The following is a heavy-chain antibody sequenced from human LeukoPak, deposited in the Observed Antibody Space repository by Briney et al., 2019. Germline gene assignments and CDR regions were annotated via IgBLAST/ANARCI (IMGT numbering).Heavy chain of an antibody. J-gene: IGHJ4*02. CDR1: GGSFSGYY. V-gene: IGHV4-34*01. D-gene: IGHD6-13*01. CDR2: INHSGST. CDR3: ARDFSTYSSSWDY. Sequence: SETLSLTCAVYGGSFSGYYWSWIRQPPGKGLDWIGEINHSGSTNYNPSLKSRVTISVDTSKNQFSLKLSSVTAADTAVYYCARDFSTYSSSWDYWGQGTLVTVSS.